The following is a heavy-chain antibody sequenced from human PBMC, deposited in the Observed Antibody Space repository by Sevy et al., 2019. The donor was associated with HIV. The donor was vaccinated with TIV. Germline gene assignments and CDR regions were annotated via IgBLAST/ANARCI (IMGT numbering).Heavy chain of an antibody. CDR2: ISSSGSTI. V-gene: IGHV3-11*04. CDR1: GFTFSDYY. Sequence: GGSLRLSCAASGFTFSDYYMSWIRQAPGKGLEWVSYISSSGSTIYYADSVKGRFTISSDNAKNSLYLQMNSLGAEDTDGYNCARPYSSGRYGAGGLNDWGQGTLVTVSS. D-gene: IGHD6-19*01. J-gene: IGHJ4*01. CDR3: ARPYSSGRYGAGGLND.